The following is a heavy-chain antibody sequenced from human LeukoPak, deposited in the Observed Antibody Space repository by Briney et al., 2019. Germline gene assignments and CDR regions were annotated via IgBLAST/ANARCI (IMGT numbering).Heavy chain of an antibody. CDR1: GGSISTYY. D-gene: IGHD3-10*01. CDR3: ARTMVRGVIISTLFDY. CDR2: IYYSGTT. Sequence: SGTLSLTCTVSGGSISTYYWNWIRQPPGKGLEWIGYIYYSGTTNYNPSLKSRVSMSVDTSKNQFSLKLSSVTAADTAVYYCARTMVRGVIISTLFDYWGQGTLVTVSS. J-gene: IGHJ4*02. V-gene: IGHV4-59*01.